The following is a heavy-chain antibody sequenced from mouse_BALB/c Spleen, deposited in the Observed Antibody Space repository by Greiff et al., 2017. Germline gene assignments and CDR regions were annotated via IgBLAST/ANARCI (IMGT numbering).Heavy chain of an antibody. CDR3: ARGGYYVPLYYAMDY. V-gene: IGHV3-2*02. Sequence: EVKLEESGPGLVKPSQSLSLTCTVTGYSITSDYAWNWIRQFPGNTLEWMGYISYSGSTSYNPSLKSRISITRDTSKNQFFLQFNSVTTEDTATYYCARGGYYVPLYYAMDYWGQGTSVTVSS. D-gene: IGHD2-3*01. CDR1: GYSITSDYA. CDR2: ISYSGST. J-gene: IGHJ4*01.